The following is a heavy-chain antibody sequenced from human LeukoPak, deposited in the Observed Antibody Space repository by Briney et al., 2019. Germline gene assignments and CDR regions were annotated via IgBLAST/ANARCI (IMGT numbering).Heavy chain of an antibody. CDR3: ATRGRPQPNIAAATYYCYYAIDA. J-gene: IGHJ6*02. CDR1: VYTFTSYV. D-gene: IGHD6-13*01. V-gene: IGHV1-8*01. CDR2: INHNSWNT. Sequence: VNVSRMASVYTFTSYVLNGVRQATPRGVEWVGWINHNSWNTRYAQKFQVRVTTTTNTSISTAYMELSSLRPEDTAVYYCATRGRPQPNIAAATYYCYYAIDASGQ.